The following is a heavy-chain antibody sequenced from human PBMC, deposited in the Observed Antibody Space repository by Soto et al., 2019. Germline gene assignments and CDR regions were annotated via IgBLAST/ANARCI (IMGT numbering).Heavy chain of an antibody. D-gene: IGHD3-3*01. CDR1: GFSLSTSGVG. V-gene: IGHV2-5*01. CDR2: IYYNDDK. CDR3: ANFSVTIFGPPRPYYYYGMEV. J-gene: IGHJ6*02. Sequence: SGPTLVNPTQTLTLTCTFSGFSLSTSGVGVGWIRQPPGKALEWLALIYYNDDKRYSPSLKSRVTITEDTSKNQVVLTMTNMDAVDTATYYCANFSVTIFGPPRPYYYYGMEVWGQGTTVSVSS.